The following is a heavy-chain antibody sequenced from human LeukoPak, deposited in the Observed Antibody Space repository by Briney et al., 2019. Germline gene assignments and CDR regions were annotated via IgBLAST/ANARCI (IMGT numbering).Heavy chain of an antibody. V-gene: IGHV1-2*02. CDR3: ARDAGYCSSTSCQGGWFDP. CDR1: GYTFTGYY. Sequence: AASVKVSCKASGYTFTGYYMHWVRQAPGQGLEWMGWIKPNSGGTNYAQKFQGRVTMTRDTSISTAYMELSRLRSDDTAVYYCARDAGYCSSTSCQGGWFDPWGQGTLVTVSS. J-gene: IGHJ5*02. D-gene: IGHD2-2*01. CDR2: IKPNSGGT.